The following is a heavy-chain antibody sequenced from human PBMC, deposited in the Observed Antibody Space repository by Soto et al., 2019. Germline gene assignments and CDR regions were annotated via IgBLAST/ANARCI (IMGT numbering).Heavy chain of an antibody. D-gene: IGHD6-19*01. J-gene: IGHJ3*02. CDR2: IYSSGKSNSGST. Sequence: QVQLQESGPGLVKPSETLSLTCTVSGDSIRNDSWSWMRQPPGEGLEWIGYIYSSGKSNSGSTNYNPSLKSGVTMSLDTSKNQLSLKLTSVTAADTAVYYCARDRGGSGWYGQAFDIWGQGTMVTVSS. CDR3: ARDRGGSGWYGQAFDI. V-gene: IGHV4-59*01. CDR1: GDSIRNDS.